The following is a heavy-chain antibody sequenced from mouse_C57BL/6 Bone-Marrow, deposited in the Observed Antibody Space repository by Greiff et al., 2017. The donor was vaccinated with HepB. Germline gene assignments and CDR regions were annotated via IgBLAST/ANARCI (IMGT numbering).Heavy chain of an antibody. J-gene: IGHJ2*01. Sequence: EVKLQESGPGLVKPSQSLSLTCSVTGYSITSGYYWNWIRQFPGNKLEWMGYISYDGSNNYNPSLKNRISITRDTSKNQFFLKLNSVTTEDTATYYCARGDFTDYFDYWGQGTTLTVSS. CDR3: ARGDFTDYFDY. D-gene: IGHD1-1*01. V-gene: IGHV3-6*01. CDR2: ISYDGSN. CDR1: GYSITSGYY.